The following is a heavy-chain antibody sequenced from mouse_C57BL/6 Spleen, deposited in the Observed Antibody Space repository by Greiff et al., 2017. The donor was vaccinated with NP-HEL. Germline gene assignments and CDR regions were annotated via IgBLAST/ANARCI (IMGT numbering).Heavy chain of an antibody. CDR1: GYTFTSYW. CDR3: ASLGGVRQDYFDY. D-gene: IGHD2-14*01. J-gene: IGHJ2*01. Sequence: QVQLKQPGAELVRPGSSVKLSCKASGYTFTSYWMHWVKQRPIQGLEWIGNIDPSDSETHYNQKFKDKATLTVDKSSSTAYMQLSSLTSEDSAVYDCASLGGVRQDYFDYWGQGTTLTVSS. V-gene: IGHV1-52*01. CDR2: IDPSDSET.